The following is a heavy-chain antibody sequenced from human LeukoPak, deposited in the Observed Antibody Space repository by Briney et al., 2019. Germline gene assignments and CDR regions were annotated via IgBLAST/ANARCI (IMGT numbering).Heavy chain of an antibody. J-gene: IGHJ4*02. CDR2: ISAYNGNT. CDR1: GYTFTSYG. Sequence: GASVKLSCKASGYTFTSYGISWVRQAPGQGLEWMGWISAYNGNTNYAQKLQGRVTMTTDTSTSTAYMELRSLRSDDTAVYYCARLRYFDWLWYFDYWGQGTLVTVSS. V-gene: IGHV1-18*01. CDR3: ARLRYFDWLWYFDY. D-gene: IGHD3-9*01.